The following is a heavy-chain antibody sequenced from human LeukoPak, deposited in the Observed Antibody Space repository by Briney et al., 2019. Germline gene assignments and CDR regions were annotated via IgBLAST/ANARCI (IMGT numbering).Heavy chain of an antibody. CDR2: ISGSGGTT. J-gene: IGHJ4*02. CDR1: GFTFSNYA. V-gene: IGHV3-23*01. D-gene: IGHD1-26*01. Sequence: GGSLRLSCAASGFTFSNYAMSWVRQAPGKGLEWVSAISGSGGTTYYADSVKGRFTISRDNSKNTLYLQMNSLRAEDTAVYYCAKLLGAQARYYFDYWGQGTLVTVSS. CDR3: AKLLGAQARYYFDY.